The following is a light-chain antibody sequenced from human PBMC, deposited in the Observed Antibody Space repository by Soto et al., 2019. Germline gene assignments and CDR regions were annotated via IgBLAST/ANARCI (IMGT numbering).Light chain of an antibody. CDR2: GAS. CDR1: QGIRND. V-gene: IGKV1-6*01. J-gene: IGKJ1*01. Sequence: AIQLTQSPSSLSASVGDRVSITCRASQGIRNDLGWYQHKPGKAPKLLIHGASSLQSGVTSRFSGSASGTEFTLTISSLQPEDLASYYCLQAHSYPWTFGQGTKVEI. CDR3: LQAHSYPWT.